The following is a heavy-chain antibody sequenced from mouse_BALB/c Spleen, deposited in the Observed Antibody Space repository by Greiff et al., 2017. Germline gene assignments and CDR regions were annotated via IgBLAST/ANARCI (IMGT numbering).Heavy chain of an antibody. CDR2: ISDGGSYT. J-gene: IGHJ4*01. Sequence: EVMLVESGGGLVKPGGSLKLSCAASGFTFSDYYMYWVRQTPEKRLEWVATISDGGSYTYYPDSVKGRFTISRDNAKNNLYLQMSSLKSEDTAMYYCARDIYYDYGYAMDYWGQGTSVTVSS. CDR3: ARDIYYDYGYAMDY. D-gene: IGHD2-4*01. V-gene: IGHV5-4*02. CDR1: GFTFSDYY.